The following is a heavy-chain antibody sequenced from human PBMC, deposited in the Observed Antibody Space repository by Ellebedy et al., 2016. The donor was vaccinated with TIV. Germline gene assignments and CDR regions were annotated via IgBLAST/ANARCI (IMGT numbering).Heavy chain of an antibody. CDR1: GFTFSTYA. CDR2: IWYDGSHD. Sequence: GESLKISCAASGFTFSTYAMHWVRQAPGKGLEWVAVIWYDGSHDYYADSVKGRFTVSRDNPNNALYLQMKSLRADDTAVYYCAREFLGTPMRYPGMDFWGQGTLVTVSS. J-gene: IGHJ4*02. CDR3: AREFLGTPMRYPGMDF. D-gene: IGHD2-8*01. V-gene: IGHV3-33*01.